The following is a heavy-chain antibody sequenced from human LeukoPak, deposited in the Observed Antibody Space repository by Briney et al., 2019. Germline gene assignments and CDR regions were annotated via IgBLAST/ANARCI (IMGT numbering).Heavy chain of an antibody. Sequence: SETLSLTCTVPGGSISIYYWSWIRQPAGKGLEWIGRIYNSGSTNYNPSLRRRVAMSVDTFKNQFSLELSFVTAADTAVYYCARVGQGGFDIWGQGTVVTVSS. CDR1: GGSISIYY. J-gene: IGHJ3*02. V-gene: IGHV4-4*07. CDR2: IYNSGST. CDR3: ARVGQGGFDI. D-gene: IGHD1-26*01.